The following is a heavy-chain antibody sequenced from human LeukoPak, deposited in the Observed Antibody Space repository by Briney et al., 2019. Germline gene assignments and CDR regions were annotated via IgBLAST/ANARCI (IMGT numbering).Heavy chain of an antibody. J-gene: IGHJ6*02. D-gene: IGHD5-18*01. V-gene: IGHV3-30-3*01. CDR3: ARGAWKITAMANYYGMDV. CDR1: GFTFSSYA. CDR2: ISYDGSNK. Sequence: PGRSLRLSCAASGFTFSSYAMHWVRQAPGKGLEWVAVISYDGSNKYYADSVKGRFTISSDNSKTTLYLQMNSLRAEDTAVYYCARGAWKITAMANYYGMDVWGQGTTITVSS.